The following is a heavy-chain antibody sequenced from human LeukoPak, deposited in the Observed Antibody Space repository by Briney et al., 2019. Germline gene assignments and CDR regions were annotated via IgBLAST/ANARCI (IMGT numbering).Heavy chain of an antibody. CDR3: AKDRYCSSTSCYWLLDY. J-gene: IGHJ4*02. V-gene: IGHV3-33*06. D-gene: IGHD2-2*01. CDR2: IWYDGSNK. CDR1: GFTLSSYG. Sequence: GGSLRLSCAASGFTLSSYGMHWVRQAPGKGLEWVAVIWYDGSNKEYADSVKGRFTISRDNSKNTLYLEMNSLRAEDTAVYYCAKDRYCSSTSCYWLLDYWGQGTLVTVSS.